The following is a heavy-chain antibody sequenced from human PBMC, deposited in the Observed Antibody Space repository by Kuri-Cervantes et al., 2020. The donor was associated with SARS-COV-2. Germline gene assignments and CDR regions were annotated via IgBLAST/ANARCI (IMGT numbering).Heavy chain of an antibody. Sequence: SETLSLTCAVYGGSFSGYYWSWIRQPPGKGLEWIGEINHSGSTNYNPSLKSRVTISVDTSKNQFSLKLSSVTAADTAVYYCARAQIAAAGTGTFFGPWGQGTLVTVSS. J-gene: IGHJ5*02. D-gene: IGHD6-13*01. V-gene: IGHV4-34*01. CDR1: GGSFSGYY. CDR2: INHSGST. CDR3: ARAQIAAAGTGTFFGP.